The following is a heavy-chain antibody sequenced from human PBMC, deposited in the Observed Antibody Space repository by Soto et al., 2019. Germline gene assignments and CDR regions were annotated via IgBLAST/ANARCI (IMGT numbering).Heavy chain of an antibody. D-gene: IGHD3-22*01. CDR2: IYYSGST. CDR1: GGSISSSSYY. V-gene: IGHV4-39*01. Sequence: SETLSLTCTVSGGSISSSSYYWGWIRQPPGKGLEWIGSIYYSGSTYYNPSLKSRVTISVDTSKNQFSLKLSSVTAADTAVYYCARHLLSSRITMIVVVITGWFDPWGQGTLVTVSS. CDR3: ARHLLSSRITMIVVVITGWFDP. J-gene: IGHJ5*02.